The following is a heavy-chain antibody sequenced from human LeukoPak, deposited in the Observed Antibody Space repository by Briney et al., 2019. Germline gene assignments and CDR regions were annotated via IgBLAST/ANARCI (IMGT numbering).Heavy chain of an antibody. D-gene: IGHD2-15*01. CDR2: ISSSSSYI. CDR3: ARVIDRYCSGGSCTAFDI. CDR1: GFTFSSYS. V-gene: IGHV3-21*01. Sequence: PGGSLRLSCAASGFTFSSYSMNWVRQAPGKGLEWVSSISSSSSYIYYADSVKGRFTISRDNAKNSLYPQMNSLRAEDTAVYYCARVIDRYCSGGSCTAFDIWGQGTMVTVSS. J-gene: IGHJ3*02.